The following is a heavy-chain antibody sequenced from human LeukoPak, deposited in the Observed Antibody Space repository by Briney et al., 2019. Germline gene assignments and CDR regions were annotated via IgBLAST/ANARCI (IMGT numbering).Heavy chain of an antibody. Sequence: GASVNVSCKTSGYTFTDYYMHWVRQAPGQGLEWMGWISPRSGDTSYAQKFQGRVTMTRDTSINTVDMDLSGLTSDDTAVFYCARGREIHGGSDTNLDDYWGQGTLVTVSS. V-gene: IGHV1-2*02. D-gene: IGHD3-10*01. CDR3: ARGREIHGGSDTNLDDY. CDR1: GYTFTDYY. CDR2: ISPRSGDT. J-gene: IGHJ4*02.